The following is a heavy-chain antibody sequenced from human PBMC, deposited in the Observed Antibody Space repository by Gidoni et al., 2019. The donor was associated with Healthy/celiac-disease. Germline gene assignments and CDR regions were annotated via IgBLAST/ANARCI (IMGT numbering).Heavy chain of an antibody. D-gene: IGHD4-4*01. CDR1: GGSIGSYY. V-gene: IGHV4-59*01. Sequence: QVQLQESGPGLVKPSETLSLTCTVSGGSIGSYYWSWIRQPPGKGLEWIGYIYYSGSTNYNPSLKSRVTISVDTSKNQFSLKLSSVTAADTAVYYCARDATTVTNYYYYGMDVWGQGTTVTVSS. CDR2: IYYSGST. J-gene: IGHJ6*02. CDR3: ARDATTVTNYYYYGMDV.